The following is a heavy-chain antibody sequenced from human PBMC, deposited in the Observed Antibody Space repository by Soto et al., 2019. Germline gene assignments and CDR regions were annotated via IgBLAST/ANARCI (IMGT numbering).Heavy chain of an antibody. CDR1: GGTFSSYA. D-gene: IGHD1-26*01. J-gene: IGHJ5*02. Sequence: QVQLVQSGAEVKKPGSSVKVSCKASGGTFSSYAISWVRQAPGQGLEWMGGIIPIFGTANYAQKFQGRVTITADKSTSTAYVELGSLRSEDTAVYYCASSRSQIKYNWFDPWGHGTLVTVSS. V-gene: IGHV1-69*06. CDR3: ASSRSQIKYNWFDP. CDR2: IIPIFGTA.